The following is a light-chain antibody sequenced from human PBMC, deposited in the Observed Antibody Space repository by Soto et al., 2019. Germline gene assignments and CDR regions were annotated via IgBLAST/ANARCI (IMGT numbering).Light chain of an antibody. CDR3: QQGGSFPIT. CDR1: QGIGSW. V-gene: IGKV1-12*01. J-gene: IGKJ5*01. CDR2: GAS. Sequence: DIQMTQSPSSVSASVGDRVTITCRASQGIGSWLAWYQQKPGKAPDLLIYGASSLQSGVPSRFYGSGSGTDFTLTISSLQPEDFATYYCQQGGSFPITFGQGTRLEI.